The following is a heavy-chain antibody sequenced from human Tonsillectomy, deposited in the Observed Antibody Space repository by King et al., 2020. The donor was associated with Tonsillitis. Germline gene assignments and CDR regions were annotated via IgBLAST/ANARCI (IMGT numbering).Heavy chain of an antibody. CDR3: AREKPDYDSSGYYDY. J-gene: IGHJ4*02. D-gene: IGHD3-22*01. CDR1: GYTFTGYY. CDR2: INPNSGGK. V-gene: IGHV1-2*04. Sequence: VQLVESGAEVKKPGASLKVSCKASGYTFTGYYMHWVRQAPGQGLEWMGWINPNSGGKNYAHKYQGWITMTRNTSISTAYMELSRLRSDDTAVYYCAREKPDYDSSGYYDYWGQGTLVTVSS.